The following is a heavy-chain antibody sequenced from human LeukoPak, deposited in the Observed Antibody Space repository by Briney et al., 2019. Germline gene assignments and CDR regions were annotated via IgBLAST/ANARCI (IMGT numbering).Heavy chain of an antibody. CDR1: GGSISSYY. D-gene: IGHD5-18*01. CDR2: IYYSGST. V-gene: IGHV4-59*01. J-gene: IGHJ3*02. CDR3: AGAERQTAMVTRAAFNI. Sequence: PSETLSLTCTVSGGSISSYYWSLIRQPPGKGLEWLGYIYYSGSTNYNPSLKSRVTISVDTSKNQFSLKLSSVTAADTAVYYCAGAERQTAMVTRAAFNIWGQGTMVTVSS.